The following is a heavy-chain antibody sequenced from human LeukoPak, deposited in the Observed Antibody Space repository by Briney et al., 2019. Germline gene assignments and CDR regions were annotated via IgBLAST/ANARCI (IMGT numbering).Heavy chain of an antibody. D-gene: IGHD3-3*01. CDR2: IIPIFGTA. CDR3: ASRGPFWSGLVSAGAFDI. CDR1: GYTLTELS. J-gene: IGHJ3*02. Sequence: AASVKVSWKVSGYTLTELSMHWVRQAPGQGLEWMGRIIPIFGTANYAQKFQGRVTITTDESTSTAYMELSSLRSEDTAVYYCASRGPFWSGLVSAGAFDIWGQGTMVTVSS. V-gene: IGHV1-69*05.